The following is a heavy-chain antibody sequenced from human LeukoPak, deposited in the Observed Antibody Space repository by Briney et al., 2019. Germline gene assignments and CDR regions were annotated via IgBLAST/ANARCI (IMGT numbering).Heavy chain of an antibody. J-gene: IGHJ6*03. CDR1: GFTFSSYS. V-gene: IGHV3-21*01. Sequence: PGGSLRLSCAASGFTFSSYSMNWVRQAPGKGLEWVSSISSSSSYIYYADSVKGRFTISRDNAKNSLYLQMNSLRAEDTAVYYCAREHSGNDYYYMDVWGKGTTVTVSS. D-gene: IGHD3-10*01. CDR2: ISSSSSYI. CDR3: AREHSGNDYYYMDV.